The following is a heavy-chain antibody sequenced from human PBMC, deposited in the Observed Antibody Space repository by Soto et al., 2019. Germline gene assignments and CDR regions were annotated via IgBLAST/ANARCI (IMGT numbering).Heavy chain of an antibody. CDR2: IIPIFGTA. D-gene: IGHD2-2*02. V-gene: IGHV1-69*13. Sequence: SVKVSCKASGGTFSSYAISWVRQAPGQGLEWMGGIIPIFGTANYAQKFQGRVTITADESTSTAYMELSSLRSEDTAVYYCALGPPGKVVPAAILGWFDPWGQGTLVTVSS. CDR1: GGTFSSYA. J-gene: IGHJ5*02. CDR3: ALGPPGKVVPAAILGWFDP.